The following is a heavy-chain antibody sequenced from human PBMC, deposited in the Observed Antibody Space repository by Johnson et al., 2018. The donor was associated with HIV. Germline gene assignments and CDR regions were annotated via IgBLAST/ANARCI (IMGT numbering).Heavy chain of an antibody. J-gene: IGHJ3*02. CDR2: ISYDGSNQ. D-gene: IGHD1-26*01. CDR3: ARDRGSGLRRGREGDAFDI. V-gene: IGHV3-30*04. CDR1: GFTFSSYP. Sequence: QVQLVESGGGVVQPGRSLRLSCAASGFTFSSYPIQWVRQAPGKGLEWVAVISYDGSNQYYADSVKGRFTISRDNSKNTMYLQMNSLRADDTAVYFCARDRGSGLRRGREGDAFDIWGQGTMVTVSS.